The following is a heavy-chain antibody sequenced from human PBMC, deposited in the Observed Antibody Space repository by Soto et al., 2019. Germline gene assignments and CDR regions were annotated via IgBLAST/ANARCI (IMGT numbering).Heavy chain of an antibody. V-gene: IGHV5-51*01. J-gene: IGHJ5*02. CDR1: GYSFTSYW. CDR2: IYPGDSDT. D-gene: IGHD3-22*01. CDR3: ERQGHYYDTWFDP. Sequence: GASLKISCKCSGYSFTSYWIGWVRQMPGKGLEWMGIIYPGDSDTRYSPSFQGQVTISADKSISTAYLQWSSLKASDTAMYYWERQGHYYDTWFDPWGQGNLVTV.